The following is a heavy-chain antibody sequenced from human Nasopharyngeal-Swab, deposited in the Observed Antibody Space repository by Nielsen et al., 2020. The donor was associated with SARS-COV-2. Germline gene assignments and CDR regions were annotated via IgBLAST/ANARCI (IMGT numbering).Heavy chain of an antibody. D-gene: IGHD1-7*01. Sequence: ASVKVSCKASGYIFISYGISWVRQAPGQGLEWMGWTSAYGENAKYAQKFQDRVTMTTDTSTTTAYMEVRSLRSDDTAVYYCARDGNSNYDYYGMDVWGQGTTVTVSS. CDR3: ARDGNSNYDYYGMDV. J-gene: IGHJ6*02. CDR2: TSAYGENA. CDR1: GYIFISYG. V-gene: IGHV1-18*01.